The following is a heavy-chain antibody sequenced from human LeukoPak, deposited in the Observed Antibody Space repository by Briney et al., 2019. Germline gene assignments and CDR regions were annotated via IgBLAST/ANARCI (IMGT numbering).Heavy chain of an antibody. J-gene: IGHJ5*02. V-gene: IGHV4-59*01. Sequence: SETLSLTCTVSGGSISSYYWSWIRQPPGKGRVWLGYIYYSGSTNYNPSLKSRVTISVDTSKNQFSLKLSSVTAADTAVYYCARVPGGALNWFDPWGQGTLVTVSS. CDR2: IYYSGST. CDR3: ARVPGGALNWFDP. D-gene: IGHD1-1*01. CDR1: GGSISSYY.